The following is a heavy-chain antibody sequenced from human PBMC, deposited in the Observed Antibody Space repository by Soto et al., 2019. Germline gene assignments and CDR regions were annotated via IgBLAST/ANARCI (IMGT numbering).Heavy chain of an antibody. Sequence: SETLSLTCTVSGAPITINYWSWIRQAPGKGLEWIGYIYYSGSTTYNPSLKSRVTMSADTSKDQFSLKLNSVTAADTAVYYCARDAGGPYDNWGPGILVTVSS. CDR1: GAPITINY. V-gene: IGHV4-59*01. D-gene: IGHD2-15*01. CDR3: ARDAGGPYDN. CDR2: IYYSGST. J-gene: IGHJ4*01.